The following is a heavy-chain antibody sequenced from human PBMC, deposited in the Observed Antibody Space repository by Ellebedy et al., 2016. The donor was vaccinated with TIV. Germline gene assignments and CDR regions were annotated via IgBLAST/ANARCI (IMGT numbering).Heavy chain of an antibody. Sequence: SETLSLTXTVPGGSISSSSYYWGWIRQPPGKGLEWIASIYYSGSTYYNPSLKSRVTISVDTSKNQFSLKLSSVTAADTAVYYCARGEVDYWGQGTLVTVSS. D-gene: IGHD2-21*01. CDR1: GGSISSSSYY. CDR2: IYYSGST. V-gene: IGHV4-39*01. J-gene: IGHJ4*02. CDR3: ARGEVDY.